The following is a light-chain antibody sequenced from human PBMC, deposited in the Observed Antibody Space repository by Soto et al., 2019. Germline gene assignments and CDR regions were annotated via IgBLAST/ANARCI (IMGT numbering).Light chain of an antibody. CDR1: QSVISTY. Sequence: EIVLTQSPGTLSLSPGESATLSCRASQSVISTYLAWYQQKPGQAPRLLIYGASSRATGIPDRFSGSGSGTDFTLTISILEHEDFALYYCQQYGSSPITFGQGTRLEIK. CDR3: QQYGSSPIT. J-gene: IGKJ5*01. V-gene: IGKV3-20*01. CDR2: GAS.